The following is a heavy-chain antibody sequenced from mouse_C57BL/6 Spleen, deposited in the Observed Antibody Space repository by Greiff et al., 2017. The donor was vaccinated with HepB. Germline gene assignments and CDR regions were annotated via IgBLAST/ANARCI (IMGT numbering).Heavy chain of an antibody. CDR2: ISSGGSYT. Sequence: EVKLEESGGDLVKPGGSLKLSCAASGFTFSSYGMSWVRQTPDKRLEWVATISSGGSYTYYPDSVKGRFTISRDNAKNTLYLQMSSLKSEDTAMYYCARDWDSYAMDYWGQGTSVTVSS. CDR3: ARDWDSYAMDY. CDR1: GFTFSSYG. V-gene: IGHV5-6*02. J-gene: IGHJ4*01. D-gene: IGHD4-1*01.